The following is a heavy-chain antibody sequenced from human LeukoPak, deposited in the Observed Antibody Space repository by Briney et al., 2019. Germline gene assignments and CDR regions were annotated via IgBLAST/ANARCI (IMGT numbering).Heavy chain of an antibody. Sequence: ASVKVSCKASGYTFTSYDINWVRQATGQGLEWMGWMNPNSGNTGYAQKFQGRVAMTRNTSISTAYMELSSLRSEDTAVYYCARYFDWFPPQFDYWGQGTLVTVSS. CDR1: GYTFTSYD. J-gene: IGHJ4*02. CDR2: MNPNSGNT. CDR3: ARYFDWFPPQFDY. V-gene: IGHV1-8*01. D-gene: IGHD3-9*01.